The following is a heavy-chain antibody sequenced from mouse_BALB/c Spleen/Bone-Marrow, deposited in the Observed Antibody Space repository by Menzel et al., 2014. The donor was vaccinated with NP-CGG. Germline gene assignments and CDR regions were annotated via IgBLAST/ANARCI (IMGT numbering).Heavy chain of an antibody. V-gene: IGHV5-9-2*01. J-gene: IGHJ3*01. D-gene: IGHD2-4*01. CDR2: ISGGGSYT. Sequence: EVNVVESGGGLVKSGGSLKLSCAASGFTFNSYGMSWVRQTPEKRLEWVATISGGGSYTFYPDSVKVRFTISRDNAKNNLYLQLSSLRSEDTALYYCARHAYYDQTEVSFVYWGQGTLVTVSA. CDR1: GFTFNSYG. CDR3: ARHAYYDQTEVSFVY.